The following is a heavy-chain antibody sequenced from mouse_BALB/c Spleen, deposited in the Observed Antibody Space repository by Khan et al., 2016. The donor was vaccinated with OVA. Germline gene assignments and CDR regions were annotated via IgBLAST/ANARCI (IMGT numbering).Heavy chain of an antibody. D-gene: IGHD2-1*01. CDR3: ARYGNHWDFDV. Sequence: QVQLKESGAELMKPGASVKISCKATGYIFSSYWIEWVKQRPGHGLEWIGEILPGSGTTNYNEKFKGKATFTAETSSNTVYMELSSLTSEDSAVYYCARYGNHWDFDVWGAGTTVTVSS. CDR2: ILPGSGTT. J-gene: IGHJ1*01. CDR1: GYIFSSYW. V-gene: IGHV1-9*01.